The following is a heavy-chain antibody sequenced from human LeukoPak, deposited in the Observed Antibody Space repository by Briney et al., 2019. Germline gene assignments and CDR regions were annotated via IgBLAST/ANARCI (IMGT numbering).Heavy chain of an antibody. Sequence: GRSLRLSCAASGFTFSSYGMHWVRQAPGKGLEWVGVISHDGSNKYYADSVKGRFTISRDNSKNTLSLQMNSLRPEDTAVYYCAKVRQWLLYYFDYWGQGTLVTVSS. J-gene: IGHJ4*02. V-gene: IGHV3-30*18. CDR2: ISHDGSNK. D-gene: IGHD6-19*01. CDR3: AKVRQWLLYYFDY. CDR1: GFTFSSYG.